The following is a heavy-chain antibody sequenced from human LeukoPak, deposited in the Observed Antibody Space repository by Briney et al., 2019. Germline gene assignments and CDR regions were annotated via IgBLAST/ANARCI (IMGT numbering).Heavy chain of an antibody. CDR1: GFTFDDYA. CDR2: ISWNSGSI. V-gene: IGHV3-9*03. Sequence: PGRSLRLSCAASGFTFDDYAMHWVRQAPGKGLEWVSGISWNSGSIGYADSVKGRFTISRDNAKNTLYLQMNSLRAEDMAVYYCAKDPRTSGYYYGYLDYWGQGTLVTVSS. CDR3: AKDPRTSGYYYGYLDY. D-gene: IGHD3-22*01. J-gene: IGHJ4*02.